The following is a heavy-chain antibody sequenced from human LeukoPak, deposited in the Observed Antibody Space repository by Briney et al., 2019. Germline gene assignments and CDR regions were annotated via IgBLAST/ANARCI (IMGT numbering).Heavy chain of an antibody. Sequence: GASVKVSCKASGGTFSSYAISWVRQAPGQGLEWMGGIIPIFGTANYAQKFQGRVTITADESTSTAYMELSSLRSEDTAVYYCARDDPSLGYSYGPYAFDIWGQGTMVTVSS. CDR2: IIPIFGTA. V-gene: IGHV1-69*13. D-gene: IGHD5-18*01. CDR3: ARDDPSLGYSYGPYAFDI. J-gene: IGHJ3*02. CDR1: GGTFSSYA.